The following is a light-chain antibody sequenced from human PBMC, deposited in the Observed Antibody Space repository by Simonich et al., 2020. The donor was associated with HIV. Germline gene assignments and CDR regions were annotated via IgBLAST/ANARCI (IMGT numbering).Light chain of an antibody. CDR1: SSDVGSYKL. V-gene: IGLV2-14*02. Sequence: QSALTQPASVSGSPGQSITISCTGPSSDVGSYKLVSWYQQHPGKAPKLMIYEGTKRPSGVSNRFSGSKSGNTASLTISGLQAEDEADYYCSSYTSSTTYVLFGGGTKLTVL. CDR2: EGT. J-gene: IGLJ2*01. CDR3: SSYTSSTTYVL.